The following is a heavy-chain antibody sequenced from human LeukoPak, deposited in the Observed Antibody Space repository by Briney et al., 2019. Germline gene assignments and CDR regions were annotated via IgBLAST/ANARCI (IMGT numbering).Heavy chain of an antibody. Sequence: GGSLRLSCAASGFTFSSYAMHWVRQAPGKGLEYVSAISSNGGGTYYANSVKGRFTISRDNSKNTLYLQMGSLRAEDMAVYYCAREEEGGDFDYWGQGTLVTVSS. J-gene: IGHJ4*02. CDR2: ISSNGGGT. V-gene: IGHV3-64*01. CDR1: GFTFSSYA. D-gene: IGHD2-21*01. CDR3: AREEEGGDFDY.